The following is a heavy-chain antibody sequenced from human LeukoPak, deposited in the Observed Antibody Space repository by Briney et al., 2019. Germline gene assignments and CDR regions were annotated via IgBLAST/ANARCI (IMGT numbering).Heavy chain of an antibody. CDR3: ARHFYGDYVYFDY. Sequence: SETLSLTCAVYGGSFSGYYWSWIRQPPGKGLEWIGEINHSGSTNYNPSLKSRVTISVDTSKNQFSLDLSSLTAADTAVYYCARHFYGDYVYFDYWGQGTLVTVSS. CDR2: INHSGST. D-gene: IGHD4-17*01. CDR1: GGSFSGYY. V-gene: IGHV4-34*01. J-gene: IGHJ4*02.